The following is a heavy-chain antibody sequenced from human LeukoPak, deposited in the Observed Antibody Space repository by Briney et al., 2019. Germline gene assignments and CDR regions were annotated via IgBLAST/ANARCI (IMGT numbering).Heavy chain of an antibody. CDR1: GFTFSSYG. CDR2: ISGSGGST. Sequence: GGSLRLSCAASGFTFSSYGMSWVRQAPGKGLEWVSAISGSGGSTYYADSVKGRLTISRDNSKNTLYLQMNSLRAEDTAVYYCAKAKSSSWLIYFDYWGQGTLVTVSS. J-gene: IGHJ4*02. V-gene: IGHV3-23*01. CDR3: AKAKSSSWLIYFDY. D-gene: IGHD6-13*01.